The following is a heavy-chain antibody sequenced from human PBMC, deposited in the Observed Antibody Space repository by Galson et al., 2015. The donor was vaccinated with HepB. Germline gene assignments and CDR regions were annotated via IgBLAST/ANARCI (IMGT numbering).Heavy chain of an antibody. CDR1: GFTFSSYW. Sequence: SLRLSCAASGFTFSSYWMHWVRQAPGKGLVWVSRINSDGSSTSYADSVKGRFTISRDNAKNTLYLQMNSLRAEDTAVYYCASGRDIVVVPADYWGQGTLVTVSS. CDR2: INSDGSST. J-gene: IGHJ4*02. CDR3: ASGRDIVVVPADY. V-gene: IGHV3-74*01. D-gene: IGHD2-2*01.